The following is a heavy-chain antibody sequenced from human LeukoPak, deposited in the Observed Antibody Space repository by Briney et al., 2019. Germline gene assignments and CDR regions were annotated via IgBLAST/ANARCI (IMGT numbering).Heavy chain of an antibody. CDR3: ARRRYDWGGDFAN. V-gene: IGHV3-23*01. D-gene: IGHD3-16*01. CDR2: IGGGGTL. Sequence: GGSLRLSCAASGFTVSSYAMGWVRQAPGKGLEWVSAIGGGGTLYYADSVKGRFSISRDISKNTLLLQMNSLRAEDTAVYYCARRRYDWGGDFANWGQGTLVTVST. J-gene: IGHJ4*02. CDR1: GFTVSSYA.